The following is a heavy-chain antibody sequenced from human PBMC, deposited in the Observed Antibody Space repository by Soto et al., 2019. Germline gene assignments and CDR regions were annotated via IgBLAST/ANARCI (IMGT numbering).Heavy chain of an antibody. CDR3: ALALGPTTGLDY. CDR1: GASTVSHYH. V-gene: IGHV4-31*02. J-gene: IGHJ4*02. CDR2: IFNSGTT. D-gene: IGHD1-26*01. Sequence: SETLSLTCSVSGASTVSHYHWTWIRQPPGKGLEWMGYIFNSGTTFYNPSLTSRLSISMDTSGNHFSLELRSVTAADTAVYYCALALGPTTGLDYWGQGTLVTVSS.